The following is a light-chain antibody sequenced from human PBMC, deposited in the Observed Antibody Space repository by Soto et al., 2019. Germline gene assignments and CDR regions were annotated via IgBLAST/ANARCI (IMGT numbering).Light chain of an antibody. CDR2: GAS. CDR1: QSVSNTY. J-gene: IGKJ5*01. Sequence: EIGLTQSPGTLSLSPGESATLSCWASQSVSNTYLAWYQQKPGQAPRLLIYGASSRATGIPDRFSGSGSGTDFTLTISRLEPEDFAVYYCQQYGSSSITFGQGTQLEIK. CDR3: QQYGSSSIT. V-gene: IGKV3-20*01.